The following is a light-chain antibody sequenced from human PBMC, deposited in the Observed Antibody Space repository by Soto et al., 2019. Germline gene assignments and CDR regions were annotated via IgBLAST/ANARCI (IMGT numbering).Light chain of an antibody. V-gene: IGKV1D-16*01. CDR3: QQYDSYPIT. CDR1: QGICNL. Sequence: DIQMTQSPSSLSASVGDRVNITCRASQGICNLLVWYQQKPAKAPKSLIYGTSNLESGVPSRFSASGSGTDYTLTISSLQPEDFATYYCQQYDSYPITFGQGTRLEIK. CDR2: GTS. J-gene: IGKJ5*01.